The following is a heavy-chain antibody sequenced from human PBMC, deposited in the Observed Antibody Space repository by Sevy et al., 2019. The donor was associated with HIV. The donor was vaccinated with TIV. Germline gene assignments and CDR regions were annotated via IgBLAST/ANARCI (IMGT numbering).Heavy chain of an antibody. CDR1: AGSINGYY. CDR3: ASSRITIFGGAAQFDY. J-gene: IGHJ4*02. V-gene: IGHV4-59*01. Sequence: ETLSLTCTVSAGSINGYYWSWIRQPPGKGLDWIGSIYYTGSTNYNPSLKSRATISLDTPKNQFSLKVSSVTAADTAVYYCASSRITIFGGAAQFDYWGQRTLVTVSS. CDR2: IYYTGST. D-gene: IGHD3-3*01.